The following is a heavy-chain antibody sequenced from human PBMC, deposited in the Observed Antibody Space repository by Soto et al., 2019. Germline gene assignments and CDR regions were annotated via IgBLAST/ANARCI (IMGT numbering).Heavy chain of an antibody. D-gene: IGHD6-13*01. CDR2: IYYSGST. CDR3: ARVVKQQLAPHFDY. J-gene: IGHJ4*02. V-gene: IGHV4-31*03. CDR1: GGSISSGGYY. Sequence: QVQLQESGPGLVKPSQTLSLTCTVSGGSISSGGYYWSWIRQHPGKGLEWIGYIYYSGSTYYNPSLKSRVTXSVXTXMNQFSLKLSSVTAADTAVYYCARVVKQQLAPHFDYWGQGTLVTVSS.